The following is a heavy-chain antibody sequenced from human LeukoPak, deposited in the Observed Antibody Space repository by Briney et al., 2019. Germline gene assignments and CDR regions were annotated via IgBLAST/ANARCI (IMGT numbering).Heavy chain of an antibody. CDR2: ISAYKGST. D-gene: IGHD3-22*01. J-gene: IGHJ4*02. CDR1: GYTFTGYG. Sequence: ASVKVSCKASGYTFTGYGFIWVRQAPGQGLEWLGWISAYKGSTKYPQMFQGRVTVTTDTSTSTAYMELRSLRSDDTAVYYCARADSGGYYVAYWYWGQGTLVTVSS. V-gene: IGHV1-18*01. CDR3: ARADSGGYYVAYWY.